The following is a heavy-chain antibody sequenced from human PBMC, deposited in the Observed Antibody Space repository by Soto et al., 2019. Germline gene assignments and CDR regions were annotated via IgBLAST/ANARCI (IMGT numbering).Heavy chain of an antibody. CDR3: ARHLMDSSGWYYVGY. J-gene: IGHJ4*02. CDR2: IYYSGST. D-gene: IGHD6-19*01. V-gene: IGHV4-59*08. Sequence: QVQLQESGPGLVKPSETLSLTCTVSGGSISSYYWSWIRQPPGKGLEWIGYIYYSGSTNYNPSLKSRGTISVDTSKNQIPLKLSSVTAADTAVYYCARHLMDSSGWYYVGYWGQGTLVTVSS. CDR1: GGSISSYY.